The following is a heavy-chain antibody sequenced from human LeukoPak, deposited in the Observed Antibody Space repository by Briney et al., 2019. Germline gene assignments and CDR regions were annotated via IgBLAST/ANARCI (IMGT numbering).Heavy chain of an antibody. D-gene: IGHD2/OR15-2a*01. J-gene: IGHJ4*02. Sequence: PSETLSLTCTVSGGSISSYYWSWIRQPPGKGLEWIGYIYYSGSTNYNPSLKSRVTISVDTSKNQFSLKLSSVTAADTAVYYCARHRSGQGLSTFDYWGQGTLVTVSS. CDR2: IYYSGST. CDR1: GGSISSYY. CDR3: ARHRSGQGLSTFDY. V-gene: IGHV4-59*01.